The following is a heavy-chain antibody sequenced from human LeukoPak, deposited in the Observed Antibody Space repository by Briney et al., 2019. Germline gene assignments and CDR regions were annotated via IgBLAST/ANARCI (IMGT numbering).Heavy chain of an antibody. CDR1: GYPFRNYD. V-gene: IGHV1-8*01. Sequence: ASVKVSCKTSGYPFRNYDINWVRQATGQGLEWMGWINPHSGKTGYAQKFQGRVTMTTDTSASTAYMELRSLRSDDTAVYYCARERHHFWSDPIDYWGQGTLVTVSS. J-gene: IGHJ4*02. CDR3: ARERHHFWSDPIDY. CDR2: INPHSGKT. D-gene: IGHD3-3*02.